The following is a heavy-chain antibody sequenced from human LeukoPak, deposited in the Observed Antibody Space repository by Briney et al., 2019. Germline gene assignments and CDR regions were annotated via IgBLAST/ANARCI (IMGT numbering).Heavy chain of an antibody. J-gene: IGHJ4*02. V-gene: IGHV3-23*01. CDR3: AKIQNRYCSGGSCFDYFDY. CDR2: ISGSGGST. Sequence: GGSLRLSCAASGFTFSSYAMSWVRQAPGKGLEWVSAISGSGGSTYYADSAKGRFTISRDNSKNTLYLQMNSLRAEDTAVCYCAKIQNRYCSGGSCFDYFDYWGQGTLVTVSS. D-gene: IGHD2-15*01. CDR1: GFTFSSYA.